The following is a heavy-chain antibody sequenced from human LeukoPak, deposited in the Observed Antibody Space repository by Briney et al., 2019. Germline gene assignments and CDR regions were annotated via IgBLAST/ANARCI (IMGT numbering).Heavy chain of an antibody. Sequence: SETLPLTCTVAGDSVIYSYWSWIRQPAGKGLELIGRLSAASTPDYNPSLKSRLTMSVDTSKNQFSLRLSSVTAADTAVYYCVRGYHISINNWFDYWGQGALVTVSS. V-gene: IGHV4-4*07. J-gene: IGHJ4*02. CDR1: GDSVIYSY. D-gene: IGHD3-3*01. CDR2: LSAASTP. CDR3: VRGYHISINNWFDY.